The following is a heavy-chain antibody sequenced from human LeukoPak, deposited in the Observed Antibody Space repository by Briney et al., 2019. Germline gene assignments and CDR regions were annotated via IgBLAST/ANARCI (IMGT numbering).Heavy chain of an antibody. Sequence: SETLSLTCNVSGGSISSGTFYWSWIRQSAGKGLEWIGHIYTSGTTNYNPFLKSRVTMSLDTPKNQFSLKLSSVTAADTAVYYCARDIYYLSRGYFDYWGQGTLVTVSS. D-gene: IGHD3-22*01. V-gene: IGHV4-61*09. CDR2: IYTSGTT. J-gene: IGHJ4*02. CDR3: ARDIYYLSRGYFDY. CDR1: GGSISSGTFY.